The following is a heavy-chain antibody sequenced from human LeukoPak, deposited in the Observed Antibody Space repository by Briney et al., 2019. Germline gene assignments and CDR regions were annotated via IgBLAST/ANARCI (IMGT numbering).Heavy chain of an antibody. CDR1: GITFSSYG. Sequence: GRSLRLSCEASGITFSSYGIHWVRQAPGKGLEWVAVIWPDGSNKYYADSVKGRFTISRDNSKNTLWLQMNSLRAKDTAVYYCASAAGAFDFWGQGTMVTVSS. V-gene: IGHV3-33*01. D-gene: IGHD6-13*01. J-gene: IGHJ3*01. CDR3: ASAAGAFDF. CDR2: IWPDGSNK.